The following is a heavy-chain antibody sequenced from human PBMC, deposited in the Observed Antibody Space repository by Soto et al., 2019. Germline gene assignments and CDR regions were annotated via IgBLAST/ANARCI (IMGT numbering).Heavy chain of an antibody. Sequence: PSETLSLTCAVYGGSFSGYYWSWIRQPPGKGLEWIGEINHSGSTNYNPSLKSRVTISVDTSKNQFSLKLSSVTAADTAVYYCARGRVVEDKIRGYYGMDVWGQGTTVTVSS. V-gene: IGHV4-34*01. D-gene: IGHD3-16*01. CDR2: INHSGST. J-gene: IGHJ6*02. CDR1: GGSFSGYY. CDR3: ARGRVVEDKIRGYYGMDV.